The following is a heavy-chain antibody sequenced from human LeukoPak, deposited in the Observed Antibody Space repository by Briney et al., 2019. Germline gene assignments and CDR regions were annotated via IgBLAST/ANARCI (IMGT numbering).Heavy chain of an antibody. J-gene: IGHJ6*03. D-gene: IGHD1-26*01. V-gene: IGHV3-21*06. CDR1: GFTFSSYN. Sequence: PGGSLRLSCAASGFTFSSYNMNWVRHAPGKGLEWISSITSSSSYIYYADSVKGRFTISRDNAKNSLFLQMNNLSPDDTAVYFCARDPYSGNYGNYYYYYMDVWGKGTTVTISS. CDR2: ITSSSSYI. CDR3: ARDPYSGNYGNYYYYYMDV.